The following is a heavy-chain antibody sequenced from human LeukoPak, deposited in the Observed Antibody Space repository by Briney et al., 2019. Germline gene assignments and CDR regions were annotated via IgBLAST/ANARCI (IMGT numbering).Heavy chain of an antibody. D-gene: IGHD3-9*01. CDR3: AKDVWFSVS. J-gene: IGHJ5*02. CDR1: GFTFSNQA. CDR2: ISASGDAT. Sequence: GGSPRLSCAASGFTFSNQAMTWVRQAPGKGLEWVSAISASGDATWYADSVKGRFTISRDNSKNTLYLQMSSLRAEDTAIYYCAKDVWFSVSWGRGTLVTVS. V-gene: IGHV3-23*01.